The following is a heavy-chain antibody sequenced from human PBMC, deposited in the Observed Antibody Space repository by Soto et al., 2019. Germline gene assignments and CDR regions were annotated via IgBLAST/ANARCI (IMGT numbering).Heavy chain of an antibody. V-gene: IGHV3-23*01. Sequence: GGSLRLSCAASGFTFSNSVVDWVRQAPGKGLEWVSTISFTGSTYYADSVKGRFTISRDNSKNTLYLEINSLRVEDTATYYCAKFARDGSVEYWGPGTPVTVSS. CDR3: AKFARDGSVEY. CDR1: GFTFSNSV. J-gene: IGHJ4*02. D-gene: IGHD3-10*01. CDR2: ISFTGST.